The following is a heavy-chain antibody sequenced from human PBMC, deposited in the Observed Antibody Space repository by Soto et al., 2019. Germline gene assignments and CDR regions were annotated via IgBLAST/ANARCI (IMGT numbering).Heavy chain of an antibody. CDR2: ISSSIATI. CDR1: GFYFRNLC. J-gene: IGHJ4*02. V-gene: IGHV3-48*02. Sequence: PGGAPRPLLAGSGFYFRNLCLDLVRQAPGKRLAWVSYISSSIATIQYADSVKGRFTISRDNAKNSLYLQMNSLRDEDTAVYYCARGGAARPDYWGQGTLVTVSS. CDR3: ARGGAARPDY. D-gene: IGHD6-6*01.